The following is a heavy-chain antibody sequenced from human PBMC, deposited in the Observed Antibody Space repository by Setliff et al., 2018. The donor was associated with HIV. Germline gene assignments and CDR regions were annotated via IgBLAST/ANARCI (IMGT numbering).Heavy chain of an antibody. CDR1: GGSMSSYY. J-gene: IGHJ5*02. CDR3: ARDFCSSTPCTNWFHP. V-gene: IGHV4-39*02. Sequence: PSETLSLTCTVSGGSMSSYYWGWIRQPPGKGLEWIGSIYYSGSTYYNPSLKSRVTISVDTSKNQFSLKLSSVTAADTAVYYCARDFCSSTPCTNWFHPWGQGTLVTVSS. CDR2: IYYSGST. D-gene: IGHD2-2*01.